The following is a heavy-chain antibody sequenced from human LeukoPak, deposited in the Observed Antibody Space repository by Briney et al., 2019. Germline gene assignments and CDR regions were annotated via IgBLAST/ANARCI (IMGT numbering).Heavy chain of an antibody. V-gene: IGHV4-39*07. Sequence: SETLSLTCTVSGGSISSSSYYWGWIRQPPGKGLEWIGSIYYSGSTYYNPSLKSRVTISVDTSKNQFSLKLSSVTAAGTAVYYCARGVRKAYYGSGSYYHDWGQGTLVTVSS. CDR1: GGSISSSSYY. CDR3: ARGVRKAYYGSGSYYHD. D-gene: IGHD3-10*01. CDR2: IYYSGST. J-gene: IGHJ4*02.